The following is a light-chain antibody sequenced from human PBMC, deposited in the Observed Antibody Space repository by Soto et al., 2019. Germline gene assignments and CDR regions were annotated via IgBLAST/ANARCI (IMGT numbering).Light chain of an antibody. CDR3: QQYYSPPHT. V-gene: IGKV4-1*01. Sequence: DIVMNQSPDSLAVSLGERATINCKSSQSVLYSSNNKNYLAWYQQKPGQPPTLLIYWASTRESGVPDRFSGSGSGPDVSLTISILPAEDVAVYYLQQYYSPPHTFGHGTKVELK. J-gene: IGKJ1*01. CDR2: WAS. CDR1: QSVLYSSNNKNY.